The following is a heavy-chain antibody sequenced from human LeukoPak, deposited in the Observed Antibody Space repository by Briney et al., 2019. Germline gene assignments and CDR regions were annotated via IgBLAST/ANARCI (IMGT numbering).Heavy chain of an antibody. CDR2: ISWNSGSI. D-gene: IGHD1-26*01. J-gene: IGHJ5*02. CDR3: AKAYSGSYLANWFDP. Sequence: GGSLRLSCAASGFTFDDYAMHWVRHAPGKGLEWVSGISWNSGSIGYADSVKGRFTISRDNAKNSLYLQMNSLRAEDTALYYCAKAYSGSYLANWFDPWGQGTLVTVSS. CDR1: GFTFDDYA. V-gene: IGHV3-9*01.